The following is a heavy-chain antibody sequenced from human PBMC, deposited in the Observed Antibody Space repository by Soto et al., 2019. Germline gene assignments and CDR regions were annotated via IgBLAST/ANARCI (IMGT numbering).Heavy chain of an antibody. CDR3: ARDLSYDSSGSFDY. CDR1: GFTFSSYG. CDR2: IWYDGSNK. J-gene: IGHJ4*02. V-gene: IGHV3-33*01. Sequence: ESGGGVVQPGRSLRLSCAASGFTFSSYGMHWVRQAPGKGLEWVAVIWYDGSNKYYADSVKGRFTISRDNSKNTLYLQMNSLRAEDTAVYYCARDLSYDSSGSFDYWGQGTLVTVSS. D-gene: IGHD3-22*01.